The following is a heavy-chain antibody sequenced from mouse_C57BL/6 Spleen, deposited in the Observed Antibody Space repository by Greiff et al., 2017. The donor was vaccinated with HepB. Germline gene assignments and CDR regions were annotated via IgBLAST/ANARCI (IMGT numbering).Heavy chain of an antibody. CDR1: GYTFTSYW. V-gene: IGHV1-50*01. CDR2: IDPSDSYT. Sequence: VQLQQPGAELVKPGASVKLSCKASGYTFTSYWMQWVKQRPGQGLEWIGEIDPSDSYTNYNQKFKGKATLTVDTSSSTAYMQLSSLTSEDSAVYYCARGDYGNSYYYAMDYWGQGTSVTVSS. J-gene: IGHJ4*01. D-gene: IGHD1-1*01. CDR3: ARGDYGNSYYYAMDY.